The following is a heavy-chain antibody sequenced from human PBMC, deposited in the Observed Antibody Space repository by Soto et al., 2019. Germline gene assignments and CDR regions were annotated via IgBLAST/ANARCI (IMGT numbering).Heavy chain of an antibody. CDR3: ARRSSSWYFDC. J-gene: IGHJ4*02. V-gene: IGHV3-23*01. CDR1: GFTFSSYA. Sequence: EVQLLESGGGLVQPGGSLRLSCAASGFTFSSYAMNWVRQAPGKRLEWVSVISGSGGSTYYADSVKGRFTISRDNSKNTLSLQMNSLRAEDTAVYYCARRSSSWYFDCWGQGTLVTVSS. D-gene: IGHD6-13*01. CDR2: ISGSGGST.